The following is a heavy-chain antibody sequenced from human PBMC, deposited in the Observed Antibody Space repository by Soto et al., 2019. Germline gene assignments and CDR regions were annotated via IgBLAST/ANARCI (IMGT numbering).Heavy chain of an antibody. Sequence: QVQLVQSGAEVKKPGSSVNVSCKASGGTFSNHLISWVRQAPGQGLEWMGTIIPLFGTLNYAQKLQGRVTLSADRYTSTAYMELSSLRSDDTAVYYCASGSLYGSGSYPVDYWGQGTLVTVSS. V-gene: IGHV1-69*08. CDR3: ASGSLYGSGSYPVDY. D-gene: IGHD3-10*01. CDR2: IIPLFGTL. J-gene: IGHJ4*01. CDR1: GGTFSNHL.